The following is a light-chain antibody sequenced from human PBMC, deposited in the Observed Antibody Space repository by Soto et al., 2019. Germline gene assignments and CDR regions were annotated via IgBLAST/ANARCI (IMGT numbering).Light chain of an antibody. V-gene: IGLV2-8*01. Sequence: QSALTQPPSASGSPGQSVTISCTGTSSDVGANDYVSWYQQHPGKAPKIMIYEVSKRPSGVPDRFSGSKSGNTASLTVSGLQAEDEADYYCSTYVGSKIIFGGGTQLTAL. CDR1: SSDVGANDY. CDR3: STYVGSKII. CDR2: EVS. J-gene: IGLJ2*01.